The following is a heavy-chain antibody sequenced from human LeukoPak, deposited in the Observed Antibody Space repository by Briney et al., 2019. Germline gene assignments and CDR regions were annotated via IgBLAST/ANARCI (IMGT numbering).Heavy chain of an antibody. D-gene: IGHD3-10*01. J-gene: IGHJ4*02. CDR1: GGTFSSYA. CDR2: IIPIFGTA. CDR3: ATSRNLLWFGELIYYFDY. V-gene: IGHV1-69*13. Sequence: GASVKVSCKAPGGTFSSYAISWVRQAPGQGLEWMGGIIPIFGTANYAQKFQGRVTITADESTSTAYMELSSLRSEDTAVYYCATSRNLLWFGELIYYFDYWGQGTLVTVSS.